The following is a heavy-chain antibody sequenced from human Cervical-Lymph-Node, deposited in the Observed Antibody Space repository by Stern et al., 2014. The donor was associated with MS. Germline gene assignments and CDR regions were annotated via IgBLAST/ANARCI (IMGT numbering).Heavy chain of an antibody. V-gene: IGHV3-48*01. CDR3: ARDRRGYCSSTSCYFGWFDP. D-gene: IGHD2-2*01. J-gene: IGHJ5*02. Sequence: VQLVESGGGLVHPGGSLRLSCAASGVTFNNYGMNWVRQAPGKGLGWCSYLSGAGNPVYYADSVKGRFTVSRDNAKNSLYLQMNSLRGEDTAVYYCARDRRGYCSSTSCYFGWFDPWGQGTLVTVSS. CDR1: GVTFNNYG. CDR2: LSGAGNPV.